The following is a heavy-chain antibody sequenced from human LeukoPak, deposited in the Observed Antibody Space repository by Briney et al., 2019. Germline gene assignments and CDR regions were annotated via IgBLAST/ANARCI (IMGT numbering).Heavy chain of an antibody. Sequence: ASVKVSCKASGYTFTSCGISWVRRAPGQGLEWMGWISAYNGNTNYAQKLQGRVTMTTDTSTSTAYMELRSLRSDDTAVYYCARKGDDYGDYSAFDIWGQGTMVTVSS. J-gene: IGHJ3*02. CDR3: ARKGDDYGDYSAFDI. CDR1: GYTFTSCG. V-gene: IGHV1-18*01. CDR2: ISAYNGNT. D-gene: IGHD4-17*01.